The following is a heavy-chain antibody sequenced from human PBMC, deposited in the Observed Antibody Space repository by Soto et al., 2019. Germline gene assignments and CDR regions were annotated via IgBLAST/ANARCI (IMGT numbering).Heavy chain of an antibody. CDR3: ARDPPITMVRGVTRGGYYGMDV. CDR2: IYPGDSDT. Sequence: GESLKISCKGSGYSFTSYWIGWVRQMPGKGLEWMGIIYPGDSDTRYSPSFQGQVTMTTDTSTSTAYMELRSLRSDDTAVYYCARDPPITMVRGVTRGGYYGMDVWGQGTTVTVSS. CDR1: GYSFTSYW. D-gene: IGHD3-10*01. J-gene: IGHJ6*02. V-gene: IGHV5-51*01.